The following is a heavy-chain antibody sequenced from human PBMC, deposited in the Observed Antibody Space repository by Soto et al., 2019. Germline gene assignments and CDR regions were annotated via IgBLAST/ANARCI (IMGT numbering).Heavy chain of an antibody. CDR2: VTPNRGGS. CDR1: GYTFTGYY. D-gene: IGHD7-27*01. CDR3: ARAVLLNWEPTLNWFDP. V-gene: IGHV1-2*04. Sequence: QVQLVQSGAEVKKPGASVKVSCKASGYTFTGYYMHWVRQAPGQGLEWMGWVTPNRGGSNYAQKFQGWVTMTRDTSISTAYMELSRLRSDDTAVYYCARAVLLNWEPTLNWFDPWGQGTLVTVSS. J-gene: IGHJ5*02.